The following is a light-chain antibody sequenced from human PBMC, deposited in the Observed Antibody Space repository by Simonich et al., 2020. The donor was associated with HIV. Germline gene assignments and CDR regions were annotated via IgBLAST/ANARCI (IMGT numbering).Light chain of an antibody. V-gene: IGLV3-27*01. CDR2: KDS. CDR3: YSAADNNLGV. J-gene: IGLJ3*02. Sequence: SYELTQPSSVSVSPGQTARITCSGDVLAKKYVRWFQQKPGKAPGLVIYKDSERPSGNPARFSGSSSGTTVTLTISGAQDEDEADYYCYSAADNNLGVFGGGTKLTVL. CDR1: VLAKKY.